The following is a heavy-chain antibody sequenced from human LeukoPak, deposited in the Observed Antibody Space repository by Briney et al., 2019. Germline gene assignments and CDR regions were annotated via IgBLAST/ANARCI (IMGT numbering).Heavy chain of an antibody. CDR2: ISYDGSNK. Sequence: GGSLRLSCAASGFTFSSYAMHWVRQAPGKGLEWVAVISYDGSNKYYADSVKGRFTISRDNSKNTLYLQMNSLRAEDTAVCYCAREFRKVQLSFDYWGQGTLVTVSS. CDR3: AREFRKVQLSFDY. D-gene: IGHD5-18*01. CDR1: GFTFSSYA. V-gene: IGHV3-30-3*01. J-gene: IGHJ4*02.